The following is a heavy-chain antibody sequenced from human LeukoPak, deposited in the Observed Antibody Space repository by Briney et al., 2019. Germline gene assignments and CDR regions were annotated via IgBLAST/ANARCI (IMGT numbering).Heavy chain of an antibody. CDR3: ARNFWSGSVGFDP. D-gene: IGHD3-3*01. Sequence: SETLSLTCTVSGAAISTYFWSWIRQSPGKGLEWIGYIYSSGSTKYNPSLKSRVTISVDASKNQFALTLRSLTAADTAVYYCARNFWSGSVGFDPWGQGTLVTVSS. V-gene: IGHV4-59*01. J-gene: IGHJ5*02. CDR1: GAAISTYF. CDR2: IYSSGST.